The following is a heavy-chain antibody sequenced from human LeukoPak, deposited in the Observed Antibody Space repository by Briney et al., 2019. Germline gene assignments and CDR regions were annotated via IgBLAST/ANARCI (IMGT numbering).Heavy chain of an antibody. V-gene: IGHV3-23*01. D-gene: IGHD2-8*02. CDR3: AKTGGNHWGFDY. CDR2: ITGSDSST. CDR1: GFTFNDYA. Sequence: GGSLILSCAASGFTFNDYAMSWVRPAPGKGLEWVSIITGSDSSTSYADSVKGRFTISRDNSKNMVYLQMNSLRAEDTAVYYCAKTGGNHWGFDYWGQGTLVTVSS. J-gene: IGHJ4*02.